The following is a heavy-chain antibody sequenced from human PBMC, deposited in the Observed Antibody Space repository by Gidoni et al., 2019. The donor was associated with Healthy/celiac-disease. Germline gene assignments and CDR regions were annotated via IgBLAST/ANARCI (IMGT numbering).Heavy chain of an antibody. CDR3: AKDIRLDSVAFDI. CDR1: GFTFDDYA. V-gene: IGHV3-9*01. J-gene: IGHJ3*02. CDR2: ISWNSGSI. Sequence: EVQLVESGGGLVQPGRSLRLSCAASGFTFDDYALPWVRQAPGKGLEWVSGISWNSGSIGYADSVKGRFTISRDNAKNSLYLQMNSLRAEDTALYYCAKDIRLDSVAFDIWGQGTMVTVSS. D-gene: IGHD2-15*01.